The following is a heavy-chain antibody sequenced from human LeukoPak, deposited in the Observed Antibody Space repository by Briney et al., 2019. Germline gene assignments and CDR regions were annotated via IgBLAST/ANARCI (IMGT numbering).Heavy chain of an antibody. CDR3: AREPPYYDSSGLYYYGMDV. CDR2: INSDGSST. J-gene: IGHJ6*02. CDR1: GFTFSSYW. D-gene: IGHD3-22*01. V-gene: IGHV3-74*01. Sequence: GGSLRLSCAASGFTFSSYWMHWVRQAPGKGLVWVSRINSDGSSTSYADSVKGRFTISRDNAKNTLYLQMNSLRAEDTAVYYCAREPPYYDSSGLYYYGMDVWGQGTTVTVSS.